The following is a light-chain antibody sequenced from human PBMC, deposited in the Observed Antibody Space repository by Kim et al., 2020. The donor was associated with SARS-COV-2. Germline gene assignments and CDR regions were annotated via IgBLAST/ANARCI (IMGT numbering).Light chain of an antibody. Sequence: SYELTQPPSVSVAPGKTARITCGGNNIGSKSVHWHQQKPGQAPVLVIYYDSDRPSGIPERFSGSNSGNTATLTISRVQAGDEADYYCQVLDNGSDKLVVF. CDR2: YDS. CDR1: NIGSKS. J-gene: IGLJ2*01. CDR3: QVLDNGSDKLVV. V-gene: IGLV3-21*04.